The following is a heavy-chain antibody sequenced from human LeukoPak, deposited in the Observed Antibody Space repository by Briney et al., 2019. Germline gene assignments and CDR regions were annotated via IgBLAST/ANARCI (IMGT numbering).Heavy chain of an antibody. Sequence: PSETLSLTCTVSGGSISSYYYNWIRQPPGRGLEWIGSIHYSGNTNYNPSLKSRVSISLDTSKNQFSLKLSSVTAADTAVYYCARYRWLQLGPFDYWGQGTLVTVSS. CDR3: ARYRWLQLGPFDY. V-gene: IGHV4-59*01. CDR1: GGSISSYY. CDR2: IHYSGNT. D-gene: IGHD5-24*01. J-gene: IGHJ4*02.